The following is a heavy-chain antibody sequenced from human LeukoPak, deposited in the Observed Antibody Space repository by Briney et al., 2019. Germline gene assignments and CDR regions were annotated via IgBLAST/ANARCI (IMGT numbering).Heavy chain of an antibody. V-gene: IGHV1-2*02. CDR2: IDPNSGGT. D-gene: IGHD6-19*01. CDR3: ARGGYGSSWGVDY. J-gene: IGHJ4*02. CDR1: GYTFTVYY. Sequence: ASVTVSCKASGYTFTVYYIYWVRQAPGQGLEWLGWIDPNSGGTNNAQKFQGRVTMTRDKSTSTAYMELTRLRYDDTAVYYCARGGYGSSWGVDYWGQGTPVTVSS.